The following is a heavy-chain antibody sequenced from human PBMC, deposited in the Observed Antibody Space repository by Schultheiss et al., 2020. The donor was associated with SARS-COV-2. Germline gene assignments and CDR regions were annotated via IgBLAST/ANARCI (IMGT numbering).Heavy chain of an antibody. CDR2: ISGSGGST. CDR3: AKGPRGYSYGIRVFDY. V-gene: IGHV3-23*01. Sequence: GGSLRLSCAASGFTFSSYAMSWVRQAPGKGLEWVSAISGSGGSTYYADSVKGRFTISRDNSKNTLYLQMNSLRAEDTAVYYCAKGPRGYSYGIRVFDYWGQGTLVTVSS. J-gene: IGHJ4*02. D-gene: IGHD5-18*01. CDR1: GFTFSSYA.